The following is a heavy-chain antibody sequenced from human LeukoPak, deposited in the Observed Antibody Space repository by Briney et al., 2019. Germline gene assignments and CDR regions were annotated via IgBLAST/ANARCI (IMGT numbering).Heavy chain of an antibody. CDR2: INPSGGST. CDR3: ARVSGNGGESDY. D-gene: IGHD2-21*01. Sequence: ASVKVSCKASGYTFTSYGISWVRQAPGQGLEWMGIINPSGGSTSYAQKFQGRVTMARDTSTSTVYMELSSLRSEDTAVYYCARVSGNGGESDYWGQGTLVTVSS. J-gene: IGHJ4*02. CDR1: GYTFTSYG. V-gene: IGHV1-46*01.